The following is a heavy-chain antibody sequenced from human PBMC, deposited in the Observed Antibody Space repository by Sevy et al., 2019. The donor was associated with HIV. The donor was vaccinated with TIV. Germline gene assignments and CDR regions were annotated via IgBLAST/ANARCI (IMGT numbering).Heavy chain of an antibody. CDR3: ARGSVGDRYIDL. D-gene: IGHD1-26*01. V-gene: IGHV4-59*01. Sequence: SETLSLTCTVSGGSINTYYWSWIRQPPGKGLEYIGYVYSSGSTSYSPSLKSRVNISLDTSKNQFSLNLGSLTGADTAFYYCARGSVGDRYIDLWGRGTLVTVSS. J-gene: IGHJ2*01. CDR1: GGSINTYY. CDR2: VYSSGST.